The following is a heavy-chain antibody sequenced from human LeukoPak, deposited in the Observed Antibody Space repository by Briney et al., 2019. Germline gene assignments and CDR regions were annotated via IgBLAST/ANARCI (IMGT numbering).Heavy chain of an antibody. CDR3: ARSYSNYQDYYYYYMDV. CDR1: GGSISSYY. J-gene: IGHJ6*03. D-gene: IGHD4-11*01. V-gene: IGHV4-4*07. CDR2: IYTSGST. Sequence: PSETLSLTCTVSGGSISSYYWSWLRQPAGKGLEWIGRIYTSGSTNYNPPLKSRVTMSVDTSKNQFSLKLSSVTAADTAVYYCARSYSNYQDYYYYYMDVWGKGTTVTVSS.